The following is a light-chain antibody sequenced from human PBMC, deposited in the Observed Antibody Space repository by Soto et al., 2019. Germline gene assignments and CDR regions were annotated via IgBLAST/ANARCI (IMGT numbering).Light chain of an antibody. CDR3: HQYGSSPST. CDR2: GAS. V-gene: IGKV3-20*01. Sequence: EVVMTQSPATLSFSPWQSATLSCRASQSIRSYLAWYQQRPGQAPRLLIYGASSKATGIPDRFSGSGSGTDFTLTISRLEPEDFAVYYCHQYGSSPSTFGQGTKVDIK. J-gene: IGKJ1*01. CDR1: QSIRSY.